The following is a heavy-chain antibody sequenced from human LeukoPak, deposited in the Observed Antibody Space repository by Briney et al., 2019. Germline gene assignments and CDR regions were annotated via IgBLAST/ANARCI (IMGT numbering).Heavy chain of an antibody. CDR2: ISAYNGNT. CDR3: ARVKRYFSSTSCLHNVFDI. Sequence: GASVKVSCKASGYTFTSYGISWVRQAPGQGLEWMGWISAYNGNTNYAQKLQGRVTMTTDTSTSTAYMELRSLRSDDTAVYYCARVKRYFSSTSCLHNVFDIWGQGTMVTVSS. J-gene: IGHJ3*02. V-gene: IGHV1-18*01. D-gene: IGHD2-2*01. CDR1: GYTFTSYG.